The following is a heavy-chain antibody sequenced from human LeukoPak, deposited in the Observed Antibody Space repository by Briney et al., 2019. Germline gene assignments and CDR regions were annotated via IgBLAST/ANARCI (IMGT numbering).Heavy chain of an antibody. CDR1: GFTFSDYW. D-gene: IGHD2-15*01. Sequence: GGSLRLSCAVSGFTFSDYWMTWIRQAPGKGLEWISYISSSSSYTNYADSVKGRFTISRDNAKNSLYLQMNNLRAEDTAVYYCARDPYCGGGSCYSNYFDYWGQGTLVTVSS. CDR2: ISSSSSYT. CDR3: ARDPYCGGGSCYSNYFDY. V-gene: IGHV3-11*06. J-gene: IGHJ4*02.